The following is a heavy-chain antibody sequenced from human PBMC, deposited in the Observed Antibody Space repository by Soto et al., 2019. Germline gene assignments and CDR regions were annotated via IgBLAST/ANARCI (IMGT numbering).Heavy chain of an antibody. CDR3: AKDYDFWSGYQYAWDV. CDR1: GFTFSNYG. J-gene: IGHJ6*02. Sequence: EVQLLESGGGLVQPGGSLRLSCAASGFTFSNYGMSWVRQAPGKGLEWVSTVSSSGGSTHYADSVKGRFTISRDNPRNKLDLQMNSLRAEDTAVYYCAKDYDFWSGYQYAWDVWGQGTTVTVSS. CDR2: VSSSGGST. D-gene: IGHD3-3*01. V-gene: IGHV3-23*01.